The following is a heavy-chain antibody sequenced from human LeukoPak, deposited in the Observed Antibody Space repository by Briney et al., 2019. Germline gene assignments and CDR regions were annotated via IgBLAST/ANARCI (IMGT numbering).Heavy chain of an antibody. D-gene: IGHD2-21*01. J-gene: IGHJ4*02. CDR3: AKGGHDFNPFCW. V-gene: IGHV3-23*01. CDR2: IKGGGGDP. CDR1: GFTFSTYA. Sequence: PGGSLRLSCAASGFTFSTYAMGWVRQAPGKGLEWVSSIKGGGGDPFYADSVNGRFTISRDNSKNTLFLQLDSLRAEDTAVYYCAKGGHDFNPFCWWGQGTLVTVSS.